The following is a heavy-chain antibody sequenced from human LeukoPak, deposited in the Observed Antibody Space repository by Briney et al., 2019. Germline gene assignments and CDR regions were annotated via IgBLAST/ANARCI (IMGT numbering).Heavy chain of an antibody. CDR2: LNTQPNNDYT. J-gene: IGHJ4*02. Sequence: ASVKVSCKASGYTFSKFYIHWVRQAPGQGLEWMGLLNTQPNNDYTNYAQKFQGRVTLTRDMSTSTVYMKLSSLTSEDTAVYYCARTSSGYYAHFDLWGQGTLVTVS. CDR3: ARTSSGYYAHFDL. V-gene: IGHV1-46*01. CDR1: GYTFSKFY. D-gene: IGHD3-22*01.